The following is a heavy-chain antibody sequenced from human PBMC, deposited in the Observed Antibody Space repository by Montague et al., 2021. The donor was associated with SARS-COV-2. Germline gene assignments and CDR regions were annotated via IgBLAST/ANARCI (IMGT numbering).Heavy chain of an antibody. Sequence: SVKVSCKASGYTFSAYYIHWLRQAPGQGHEYMGWINPNRGGTNFAQRFHGRVTLTRDTSISTVHMELTRLTSDDTAVYYCARDLVVSHAMDVWGQGTTVTVSS. CDR3: ARDLVVSHAMDV. D-gene: IGHD3-22*01. CDR1: GYTFSAYY. CDR2: INPNRGGT. V-gene: IGHV1-2*02. J-gene: IGHJ6*02.